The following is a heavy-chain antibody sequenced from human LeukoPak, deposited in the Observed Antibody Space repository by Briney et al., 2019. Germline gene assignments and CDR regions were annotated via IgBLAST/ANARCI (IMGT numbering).Heavy chain of an antibody. V-gene: IGHV1-2*02. CDR3: ARGGIAVAGTLSGY. D-gene: IGHD6-19*01. CDR1: GYTFTGYY. J-gene: IGHJ4*02. Sequence: ASVEVSCKASGYTFTGYYMHWVRQAPGQGLEWMGWINPNSGGTNYAQKFQGRVTMTRDTSISTAYMELSRLRSDDTAVFYCARGGIAVAGTLSGYWGQGTLVTVSS. CDR2: INPNSGGT.